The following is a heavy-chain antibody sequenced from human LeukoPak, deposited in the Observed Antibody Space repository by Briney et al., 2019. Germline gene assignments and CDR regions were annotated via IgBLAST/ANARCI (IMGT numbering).Heavy chain of an antibody. J-gene: IGHJ5*02. CDR2: INPKSGGT. D-gene: IGHD5-18*01. Sequence: ATVKVSCKASGYTFTGYYMNWVRQAPGQGLEWMGWINPKSGGTKYAHKFQGRVTMTRDTSISTAYMELSRLRSDDTAVYYCARDGHSYGYGWFDPWGQGTLVTVSS. V-gene: IGHV1-2*02. CDR3: ARDGHSYGYGWFDP. CDR1: GYTFTGYY.